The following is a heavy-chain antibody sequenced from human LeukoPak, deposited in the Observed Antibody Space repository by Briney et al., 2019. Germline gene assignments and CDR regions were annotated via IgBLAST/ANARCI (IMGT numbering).Heavy chain of an antibody. CDR2: INPSGATT. J-gene: IGHJ4*02. D-gene: IGHD1-26*01. CDR3: SRDLGGSYNDY. Sequence: ASLRLSCTASGYTFSNYYMHWVRQAPGQGLEWVGVINPSGATTTYAQKFQGRVTMTRDTSTSTVYMELSSLRIEDTAMYYCSRDLGGSYNDYWGQGTMVTVSS. V-gene: IGHV1-46*01. CDR1: GYTFSNYY.